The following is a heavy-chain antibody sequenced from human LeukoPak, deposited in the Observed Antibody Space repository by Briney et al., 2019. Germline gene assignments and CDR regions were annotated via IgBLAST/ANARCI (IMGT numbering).Heavy chain of an antibody. J-gene: IGHJ4*02. CDR3: AKHGTDYDFWSGQYYFDY. D-gene: IGHD3-3*01. CDR1: GXTFSSYA. CDR2: ISGSGGTT. V-gene: IGHV3-23*01. Sequence: GSLRLSFAASGXTFSSYAMSWVRQVPGKGLEWVSVISGSGGTTNYADSVKGRFTISRDNSKNTLYLQMNSLRAEDTAVYYCAKHGTDYDFWSGQYYFDYWGQGTLVTVSS.